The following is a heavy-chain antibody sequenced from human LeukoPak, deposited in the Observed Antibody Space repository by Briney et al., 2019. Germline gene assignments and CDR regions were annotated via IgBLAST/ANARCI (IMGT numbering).Heavy chain of an antibody. V-gene: IGHV3-11*05. Sequence: GRSLRRSCAASGFTFSDYYISWIRQAPGKGLEWVSYISSSSSYTNYADSVMGRFTISRDNANNSLYLQMTSLTAEDTAVYYCARGHYCSSTSCYPYWFDPWGQGTLVTVSS. CDR2: ISSSSSYT. J-gene: IGHJ5*02. CDR1: GFTFSDYY. CDR3: ARGHYCSSTSCYPYWFDP. D-gene: IGHD2-2*01.